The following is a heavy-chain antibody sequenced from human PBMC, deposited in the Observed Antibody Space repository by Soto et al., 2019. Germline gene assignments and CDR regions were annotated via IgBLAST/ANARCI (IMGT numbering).Heavy chain of an antibody. CDR1: GYTFTSYD. D-gene: IGHD2-15*01. CDR3: ARSGYCSGGSCRGKRSWFDP. Sequence: ASVKVSCKASGYTFTSYDINWVRRATGQGLEWMGWMNPNSGNTGYAQKFQGRVTMTRNTSISTAYMELSSLRSEDTAVYYCARSGYCSGGSCRGKRSWFDPWGQGTLVTVSS. CDR2: MNPNSGNT. V-gene: IGHV1-8*01. J-gene: IGHJ5*02.